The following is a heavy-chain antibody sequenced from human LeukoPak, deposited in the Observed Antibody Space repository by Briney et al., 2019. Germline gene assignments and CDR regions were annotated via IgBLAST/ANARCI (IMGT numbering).Heavy chain of an antibody. CDR1: GFTFSSYW. Sequence: PGGSLRLSCAASGFTFSSYWMHWVRQAPGKGLVWVSRINSDGSSTSYADSVKGRFTISRDNAKNTLYLQMNSLRAEDTAVYYCARDPTNYYYYYYMDVWGKGTTVTVSS. V-gene: IGHV3-74*01. CDR2: INSDGSST. J-gene: IGHJ6*03. CDR3: ARDPTNYYYYYYMDV.